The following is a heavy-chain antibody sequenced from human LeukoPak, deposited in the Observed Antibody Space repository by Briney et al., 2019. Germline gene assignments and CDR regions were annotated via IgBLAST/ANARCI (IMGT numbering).Heavy chain of an antibody. Sequence: PSQTLSLTCIVSGGSIGRGDYFWTWLRQPPGTGLEWIGYISYSGSAHYNPSLKSRLTISIDRSKTQFSLNLTSVTAADTAVYYCARVNHVYCSTAACFRAGWFDPWGQGTLVTVSS. CDR2: ISYSGSA. CDR1: GGSIGRGDYF. CDR3: ARVNHVYCSTAACFRAGWFDP. D-gene: IGHD2-15*01. V-gene: IGHV4-30-4*01. J-gene: IGHJ5*02.